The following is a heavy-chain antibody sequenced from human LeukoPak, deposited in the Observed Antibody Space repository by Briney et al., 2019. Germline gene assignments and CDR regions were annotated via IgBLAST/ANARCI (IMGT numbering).Heavy chain of an antibody. CDR3: ARAGRAYGDYHYFDY. Sequence: GGSLRLSCAASGFTFSSYAMSWVRQAPGKGLEWVAAISYDGSNKYYADSVQGRLTISRDNSKNTLYLQMNSLRAEDTAVYYCARAGRAYGDYHYFDYWGQGTLVTVSS. J-gene: IGHJ4*02. CDR2: ISYDGSNK. CDR1: GFTFSSYA. D-gene: IGHD4-17*01. V-gene: IGHV3-30-3*01.